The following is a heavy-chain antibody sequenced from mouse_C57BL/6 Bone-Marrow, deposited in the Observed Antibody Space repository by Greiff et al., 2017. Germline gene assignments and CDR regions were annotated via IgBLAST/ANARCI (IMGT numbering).Heavy chain of an antibody. CDR2: INPSSGYT. J-gene: IGHJ2*01. D-gene: IGHD2-4*01. V-gene: IGHV1-7*01. Sequence: QVQLQQSGAELAKPGASVKLSCKASGYTFTSYWMHWVKQRPGQGLEWIGYINPSSGYTKYNQKFKDKATLTADKSSITAYMQLSSLTYEDSAVYYCARSYYDYDGKGYSGQGTTLTVSS. CDR1: GYTFTSYW. CDR3: ARSYYDYDGKGY.